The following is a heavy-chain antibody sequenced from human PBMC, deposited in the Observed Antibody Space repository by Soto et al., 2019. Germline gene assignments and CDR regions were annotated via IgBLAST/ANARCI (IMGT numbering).Heavy chain of an antibody. D-gene: IGHD3-10*01. J-gene: IGHJ3*02. CDR3: ARAPGSGSYYRGANRI. V-gene: IGHV1-69*06. CDR1: GGTFSSYA. Sequence: QVQLVQSGAEVKKPGSSVKVSCKASGGTFSSYAISWVRQAPGQGLEWMGGTIPIFGTANYAQKFQGRVTITADKSTSTADMELSSLRSEDTAVYYCARAPGSGSYYRGANRIWGQGTMVTVSS. CDR2: TIPIFGTA.